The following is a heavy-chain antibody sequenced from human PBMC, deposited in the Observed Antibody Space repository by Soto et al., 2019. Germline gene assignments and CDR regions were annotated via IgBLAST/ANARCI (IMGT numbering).Heavy chain of an antibody. J-gene: IGHJ4*02. CDR3: ARSPMLVAARFYFDY. CDR2: IYYSGST. V-gene: IGHV4-39*01. D-gene: IGHD2-15*01. Sequence: SETLSLTCTVSGGSISSSSYYWGWIRQPPGKGLEWIGSIYYSGSTYYNPSLKSRVTISVDTSKNQFSLKLSSVTAADTAVYYCARSPMLVAARFYFDYWGQGTLVTVSS. CDR1: GGSISSSSYY.